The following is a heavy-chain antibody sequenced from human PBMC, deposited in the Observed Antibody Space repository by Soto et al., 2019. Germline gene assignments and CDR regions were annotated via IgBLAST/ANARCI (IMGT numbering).Heavy chain of an antibody. J-gene: IGHJ6*02. CDR2: IIPIFGTA. V-gene: IGHV1-69*01. Sequence: QVQLVQSGAEVKKPGSSVKVSCKASGGTFSSYAISWVRQAPGQGLEWMGGIIPIFGTANYAQKFQGRVTITADESTSTAYMELSSLRSEDTAVYYCARDRGYMSSSHPDYNYYYGMDVWGQGTTVTVSS. CDR3: ARDRGYMSSSHPDYNYYYGMDV. D-gene: IGHD6-6*01. CDR1: GGTFSSYA.